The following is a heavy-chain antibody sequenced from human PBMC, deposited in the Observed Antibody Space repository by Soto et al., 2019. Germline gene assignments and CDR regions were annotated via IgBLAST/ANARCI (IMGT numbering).Heavy chain of an antibody. V-gene: IGHV3-9*01. Sequence: GGSLRLSCAASGFTFDDYAMHGVRQAPGKGLAWVSGISWNSGSIDYADSVKGRFTISRDNAKNSLYLQMNSLRGEDTALYYCVRGSSGWSYWGQGPLVTVSS. CDR2: ISWNSGSI. CDR1: GFTFDDYA. D-gene: IGHD6-19*01. J-gene: IGHJ4*02. CDR3: VRGSSGWSY.